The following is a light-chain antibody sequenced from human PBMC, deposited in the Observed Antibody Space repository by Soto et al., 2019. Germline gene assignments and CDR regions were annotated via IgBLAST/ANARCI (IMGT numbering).Light chain of an antibody. Sequence: EIVMTQSPATLSVSPGERATLSCRASQSVSSNLAWYQQKPGQAPRLLIYGASTRATGIPARFSGSGSGTEFTLTISSPQSEDFAVYYCQQLNSYPLTFGGGTKVDI. J-gene: IGKJ4*01. CDR2: GAS. V-gene: IGKV3-15*01. CDR1: QSVSSN. CDR3: QQLNSYPLT.